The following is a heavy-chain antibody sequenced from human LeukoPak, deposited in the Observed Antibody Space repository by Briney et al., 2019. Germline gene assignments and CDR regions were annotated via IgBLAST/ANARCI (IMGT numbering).Heavy chain of an antibody. J-gene: IGHJ4*02. CDR2: LSGSGYNT. D-gene: IGHD2-2*01. V-gene: IGHV3-23*01. Sequence: PGGSLRLSCAASGFTFSSHALSWARHAPGKGLEWGSSLSGSGYNTYYADSVKGRFTISRDNSKNTVYLQMNSLSAEDTAVFYCAKDPYGTRYFDYWGQGTLVTVSS. CDR1: GFTFSSHA. CDR3: AKDPYGTRYFDY.